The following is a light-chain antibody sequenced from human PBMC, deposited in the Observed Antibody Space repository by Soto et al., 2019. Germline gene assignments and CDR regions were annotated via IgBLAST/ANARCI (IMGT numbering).Light chain of an antibody. CDR1: SSNIGSNT. V-gene: IGLV1-44*01. CDR2: SNN. CDR3: AAWDDSLNGPV. Sequence: QAVVTQPPSASGTPGQRVTMSCSGSSSNIGSNTVNWYQQLPGTAPKLLIYSNNQRPSEVPDRFSGSKSGTSASLAISGLQSEDEADYYCAAWDDSLNGPVFGGGTKLTVL. J-gene: IGLJ2*01.